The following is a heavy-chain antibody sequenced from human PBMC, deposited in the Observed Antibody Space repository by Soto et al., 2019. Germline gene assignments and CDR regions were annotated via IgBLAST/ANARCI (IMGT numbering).Heavy chain of an antibody. J-gene: IGHJ4*02. CDR1: GYSFTNYW. V-gene: IGHV5-51*01. Sequence: GESLKISCKGSGYSFTNYWLGWVCQMPGKGLEWMGIIYPGTSDIRYSPSFQGQVTISADRSSSTAYLQWSSLKASDTAMYYCARHAGLDSSRYYSYWSQGTLVTVSS. D-gene: IGHD3-22*01. CDR2: IYPGTSDI. CDR3: ARHAGLDSSRYYSY.